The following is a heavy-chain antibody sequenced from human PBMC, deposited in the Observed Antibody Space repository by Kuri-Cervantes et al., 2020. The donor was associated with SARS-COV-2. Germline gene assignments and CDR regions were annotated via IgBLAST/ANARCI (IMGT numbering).Heavy chain of an antibody. CDR2: IYYSGST. Sequence: SETLSLTCTVSGGSISSSSYYWGWIRQPPGKGLEWIGYIYYSGSTYYNPSLKSRVTITVDTSKNQFSLKLSSVTAADTAVYYCAREGSGWYGEDYYYYGMDVWGQGTTVTVSS. J-gene: IGHJ6*02. V-gene: IGHV4-31*03. CDR3: AREGSGWYGEDYYYYGMDV. CDR1: GGSISSSSYY. D-gene: IGHD6-19*01.